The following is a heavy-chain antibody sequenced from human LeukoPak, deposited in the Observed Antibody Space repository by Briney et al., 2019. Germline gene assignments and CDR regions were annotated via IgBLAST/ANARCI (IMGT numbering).Heavy chain of an antibody. D-gene: IGHD3-22*01. CDR2: IYTSGST. CDR3: ARSPPGYYDSSGYLFDY. J-gene: IGHJ4*02. V-gene: IGHV4-4*07. CDR1: GGSISSYY. Sequence: SETLSLTCTVSGGSISSYYWSWIRQPAGKGLEWIGRIYTSGSTNYNPSLKSRVTMSVDTSKNQFSLKLSSVTAADTAVYYCARSPPGYYDSSGYLFDYWGQGTLVTVSS.